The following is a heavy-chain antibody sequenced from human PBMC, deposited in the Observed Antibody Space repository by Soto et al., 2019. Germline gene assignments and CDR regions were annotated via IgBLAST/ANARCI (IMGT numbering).Heavy chain of an antibody. V-gene: IGHV3-74*01. CDR1: GFSFGGYW. Sequence: EVQLVESGGGLVQPGGSLRLSCAASGFSFGGYWMHWVRQAPGKGLVRGSFINHDGSRITYGDSVKGRFTVSGDNAKNTLYLQMDSLTAEDTAVYYCARVNAPDARLHWFDPWGQGTLVTVSS. D-gene: IGHD2-2*01. CDR2: INHDGSRI. J-gene: IGHJ5*02. CDR3: ARVNAPDARLHWFDP.